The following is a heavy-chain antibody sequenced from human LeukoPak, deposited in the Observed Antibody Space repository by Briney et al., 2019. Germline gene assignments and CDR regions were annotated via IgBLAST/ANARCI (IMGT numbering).Heavy chain of an antibody. Sequence: GGSLRLSCAASGFTFSSYSMNWVRQAPGKGPEWVSSISSSSSYIYYADSVKGRFTISRDNAKNSLYLQMNSLRAEDTAVYYCARDRGSYFNYFDYWGQGTLVTVSS. D-gene: IGHD1-26*01. V-gene: IGHV3-21*01. CDR1: GFTFSSYS. CDR3: ARDRGSYFNYFDY. J-gene: IGHJ4*02. CDR2: ISSSSSYI.